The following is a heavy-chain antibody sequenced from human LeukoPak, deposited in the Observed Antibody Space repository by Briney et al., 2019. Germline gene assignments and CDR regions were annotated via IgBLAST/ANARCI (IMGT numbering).Heavy chain of an antibody. J-gene: IGHJ4*02. Sequence: GGSLRLSCAASGFTFSSYAMSWVRQAPGKGLEWVSAISGSGGSTYYADSVKGRFTISRDNSKNTLYLQMNSLIAEDTAVYYCAKGDGRDGYNYDYWGQGTLVTVSS. CDR1: GFTFSSYA. CDR3: AKGDGRDGYNYDY. CDR2: ISGSGGST. D-gene: IGHD5-24*01. V-gene: IGHV3-23*01.